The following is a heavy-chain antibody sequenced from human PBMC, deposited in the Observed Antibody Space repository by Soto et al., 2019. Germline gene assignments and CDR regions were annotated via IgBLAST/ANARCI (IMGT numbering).Heavy chain of an antibody. Sequence: QVQLVESGGGVVQPGRSLRLSCAASGFTFSSYGMHWVRQAPGKGLEWVAVIWYDGSNKYYADSVKSRFTISSDNSKNTLYLQMNSLRAEDTAVYYCARDLRVKGKVALYYYYGMDVWGQGTTVTVSS. CDR2: IWYDGSNK. V-gene: IGHV3-33*01. CDR3: ARDLRVKGKVALYYYYGMDV. CDR1: GFTFSSYG. J-gene: IGHJ6*02. D-gene: IGHD2-8*01.